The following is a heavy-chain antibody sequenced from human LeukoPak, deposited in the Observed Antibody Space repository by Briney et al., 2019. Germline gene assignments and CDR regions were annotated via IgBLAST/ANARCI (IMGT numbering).Heavy chain of an antibody. J-gene: IGHJ4*02. Sequence: PSQTLSLTCTVSGGSTNNYYWSWIRQPPGKGLEWIGFIYDSGSTYYNPSLKSRVTISVDTSKNQFSLKLSSVTAADTAMYYCARQDDSNNFFDYWGQGTLVTVSS. CDR2: IYDSGST. CDR3: ARQDDSNNFFDY. CDR1: GGSTNNYY. V-gene: IGHV4-59*01. D-gene: IGHD4-11*01.